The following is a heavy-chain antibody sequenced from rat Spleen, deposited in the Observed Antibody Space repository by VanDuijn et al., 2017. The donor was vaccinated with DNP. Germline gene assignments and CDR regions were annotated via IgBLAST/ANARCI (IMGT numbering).Heavy chain of an antibody. V-gene: IGHV2-41*01. Sequence: QVQLKESGPGLVQPSQTLSLTCTVAGLSLTSYNVHWVRQPPGKGLEWMGLIGNTGGTRYNSVFRSRLSISKDTSKSQVFLQMNSLQPEDTATYYCARGSGTYYWYFDFWGPGTMVTVSS. CDR1: GLSLTSYN. J-gene: IGHJ1*01. CDR3: ARGSGTYYWYFDF. CDR2: IGNTGGT. D-gene: IGHD5-1*01.